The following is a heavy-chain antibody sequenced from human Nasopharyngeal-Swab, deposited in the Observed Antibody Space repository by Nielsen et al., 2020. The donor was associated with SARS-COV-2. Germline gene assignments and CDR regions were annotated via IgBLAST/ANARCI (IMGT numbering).Heavy chain of an antibody. CDR2: ISSSSSYI. CDR1: GFTFSSYS. Sequence: GESLKISCAASGFTFSSYSMNWVRQATGKGLEWVSSISSSSSYIYYADSVKGRFTISRDNAKNSLYLQMNSLRAEDTAVYYCASDCSGGSCYSGNIWVQGTMVTVSS. D-gene: IGHD2-15*01. CDR3: ASDCSGGSCYSGNI. V-gene: IGHV3-21*01. J-gene: IGHJ3*02.